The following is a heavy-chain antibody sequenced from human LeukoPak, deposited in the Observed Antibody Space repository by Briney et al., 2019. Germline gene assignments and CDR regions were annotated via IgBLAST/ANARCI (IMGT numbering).Heavy chain of an antibody. J-gene: IGHJ3*02. V-gene: IGHV5-51*01. D-gene: IGHD3-22*01. CDR3: ARQEAYYYESSSYYGAFDI. CDR1: GYSFTNYW. CDR2: IYPGDSDA. Sequence: GESLKISCKGSGYSFTNYWIGWVRQMPGKGLKWMGIIYPGDSDARYSPSFQGQVTISADKSISTAYLQWSSLKASDTAMYYCARQEAYYYESSSYYGAFDIWGQGTMVTVSS.